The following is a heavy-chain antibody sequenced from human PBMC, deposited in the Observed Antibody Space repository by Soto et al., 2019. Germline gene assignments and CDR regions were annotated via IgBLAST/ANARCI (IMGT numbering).Heavy chain of an antibody. V-gene: IGHV1-18*04. J-gene: IGHJ6*02. CDR3: ARDGERDTGLNFYYYLHGMDA. CDR1: GYTFTTYG. CDR2: ISPYNGTT. D-gene: IGHD1-1*01. Sequence: ASVKVSCKASGYTFTTYGSSWVRQAPGQGLEWMGWISPYNGTTKYAEKFQGEMTMTTDTATSTAYMDLRSLRSDDTAVYYCARDGERDTGLNFYYYLHGMDAWGQGTRVTVSS.